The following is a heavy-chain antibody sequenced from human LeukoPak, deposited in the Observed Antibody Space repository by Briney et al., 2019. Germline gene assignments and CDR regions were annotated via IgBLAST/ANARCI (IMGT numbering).Heavy chain of an antibody. CDR1: GFTFDDYD. V-gene: IGHV3-43*02. CDR2: ISGDGGST. J-gene: IGHJ4*02. CDR3: AKAWFGERSGGGFDY. D-gene: IGHD3-10*01. Sequence: GGSLRLSCAASGFTFDDYDIHWVRQAPGKGLEWVSLISGDGGSTYYADSVKGRFTISRDNSKDSLYLQMNSLRTEDTALYYCAKAWFGERSGGGFDYWGQGTLVTVSS.